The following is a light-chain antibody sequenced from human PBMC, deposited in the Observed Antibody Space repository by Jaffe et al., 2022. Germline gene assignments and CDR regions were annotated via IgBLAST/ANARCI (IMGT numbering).Light chain of an antibody. CDR2: EVS. CDR1: SSDVGGYNY. Sequence: QSALTQPPSASGSPGQSVTISCTGTSSDVGGYNYVSWYQQHPGKAPKLMIYEVSKRPSGVPDRLSGSKSGNTASLTVSGLQAEDEADYYCSSYAGSNNFVVFGGGTKLTVL. CDR3: SSYAGSNNFVV. V-gene: IGLV2-8*01. J-gene: IGLJ2*01.